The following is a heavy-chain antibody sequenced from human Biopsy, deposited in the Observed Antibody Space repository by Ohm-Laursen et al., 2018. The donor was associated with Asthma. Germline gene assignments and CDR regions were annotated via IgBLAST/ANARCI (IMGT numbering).Heavy chain of an antibody. CDR2: VNTGNGDT. Sequence: SVKVSCNASGYNFVSFAIHWVRQAPGQRLEWMGWVNTGNGDTKYSQKFQGRVTITRDTSASTAYMELRSLRSEDTATYYCARTYYDFLTGQVKDVFGVWGQGTMVTVSS. J-gene: IGHJ3*01. CDR1: GYNFVSFA. CDR3: ARTYYDFLTGQVKDVFGV. V-gene: IGHV1-3*04. D-gene: IGHD3-9*01.